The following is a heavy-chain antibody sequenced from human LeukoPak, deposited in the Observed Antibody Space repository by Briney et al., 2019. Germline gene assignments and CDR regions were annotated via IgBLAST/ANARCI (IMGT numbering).Heavy chain of an antibody. V-gene: IGHV1-2*02. Sequence: GASVKVSCKASGYTFTGYYMHWVRQAPGQGLEWMGWINPNSGGTNYAQKFQGRVTMTRDTSISTAYMELSRLRSDDTAVYYCARVGYCSSTSCYFVGAYYFDYWGQGTLVTVYS. CDR2: INPNSGGT. J-gene: IGHJ4*02. CDR3: ARVGYCSSTSCYFVGAYYFDY. D-gene: IGHD2-2*01. CDR1: GYTFTGYY.